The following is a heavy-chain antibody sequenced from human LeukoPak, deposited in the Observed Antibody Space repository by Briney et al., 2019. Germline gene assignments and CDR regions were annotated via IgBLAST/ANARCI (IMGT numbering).Heavy chain of an antibody. J-gene: IGHJ6*03. V-gene: IGHV3-23*01. D-gene: IGHD1-26*01. CDR3: ARDPYSGSYGDYYYYYMDV. CDR2: ISVSGGST. CDR1: GFTFSIYG. Sequence: GSLRLSFAASGFTFSIYGMSWVRQAPGKGVEWVSAISVSGGSTYYADSVKGRVTISRDNAKNSLYLQMNSLRPEDTAVYYCARDPYSGSYGDYYYYYMDVWGKGTTVTISS.